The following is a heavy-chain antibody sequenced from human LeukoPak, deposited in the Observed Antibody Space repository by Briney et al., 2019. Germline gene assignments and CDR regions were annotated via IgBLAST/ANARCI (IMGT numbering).Heavy chain of an antibody. CDR3: AKGRRYYYGSGSSLRDAFDI. CDR2: ISWNSGSI. CDR1: GFTFDDYA. Sequence: GRSLRLSCAASGFTFDDYAMHWVRQAPGKGLEWVSGISWNSGSIGYADSVKGRFTISRDNAKNSLYLQMNSLRLEDTALYYCAKGRRYYYGSGSSLRDAFDIWGQGTMVTVSS. D-gene: IGHD3-10*01. V-gene: IGHV3-9*01. J-gene: IGHJ3*02.